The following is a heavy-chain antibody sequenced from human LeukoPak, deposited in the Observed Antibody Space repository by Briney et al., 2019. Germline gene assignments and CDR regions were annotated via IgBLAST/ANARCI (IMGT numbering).Heavy chain of an antibody. V-gene: IGHV3-7*03. D-gene: IGHD3-16*01. CDR1: GFTFSNYW. J-gene: IGHJ4*02. CDR2: IKEDGSEK. CDR3: ARTLRGGGALDY. Sequence: PGGSPRLSCAASGFTFSNYWLNWVRQAPGKGLEWVANIKEDGSEKYYVDSVKGRFTISRDNAKNSLFLQMNSLRAEDTAVYYCARTLRGGGALDYWGQGTLVTVSS.